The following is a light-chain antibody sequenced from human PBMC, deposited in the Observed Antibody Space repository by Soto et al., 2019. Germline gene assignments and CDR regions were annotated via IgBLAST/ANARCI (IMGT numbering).Light chain of an antibody. CDR3: SSYTSSSTLVV. CDR1: SSDVGGYNY. J-gene: IGLJ2*01. CDR2: EVS. V-gene: IGLV2-14*01. Sequence: QSALTQPASVSGSPGQSITISCTGTSSDVGGYNYVSWYQHHPGKAPKLMIYEVSNRPSGVSNRFSGSKSGNTASLTISGLQAEDEAHYYCSSYTSSSTLVVFGGGTKLTVL.